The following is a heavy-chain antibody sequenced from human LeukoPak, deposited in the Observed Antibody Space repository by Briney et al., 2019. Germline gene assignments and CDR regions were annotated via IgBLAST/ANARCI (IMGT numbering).Heavy chain of an antibody. CDR1: GYKFTDDY. V-gene: IGHV1-2*02. D-gene: IGHD3-16*01. J-gene: IGHJ4*02. CDR3: APTAEAYTSWWKV. Sequence: ASVKVSCKASGYKFTDDYMLWVRQAPGQGLEFMGWINPDSGFTNYAQKFKGRVTMTRDTSISTAYLEVRSLTSDDTAVYYCAPTAEAYTSWWKVWGQGTLVTVSS. CDR2: INPDSGFT.